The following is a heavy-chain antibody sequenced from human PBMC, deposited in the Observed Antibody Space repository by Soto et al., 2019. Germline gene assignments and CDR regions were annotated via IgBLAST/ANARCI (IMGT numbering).Heavy chain of an antibody. Sequence: QVQLQESGPGLVKPSETLSLTCTVSGGSISGYYWSWIRQPPGKGLEWIGYMYNTGSTVYNPSFNSRVHIQVDTSTNKFSLKRKAVTAADTAVYYCARDLWGYCGTDCYPLDVWGQGTTVTVSS. CDR2: MYNTGST. D-gene: IGHD2-21*02. CDR1: GGSISGYY. V-gene: IGHV4-59*01. CDR3: ARDLWGYCGTDCYPLDV. J-gene: IGHJ6*02.